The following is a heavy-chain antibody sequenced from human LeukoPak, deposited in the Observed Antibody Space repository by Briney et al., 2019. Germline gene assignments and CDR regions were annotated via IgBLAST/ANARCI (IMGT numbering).Heavy chain of an antibody. Sequence: ASVKVSCKASGATFSSYAISWVRQAPGQGLEWMGGIIPIFGTANYAQKFQGRVTITADESTSTAYMELSSLRSEDTAVYYCARAHYGSGSYYYYYYGMDVWGKGTTVTVSS. D-gene: IGHD3-10*01. CDR3: ARAHYGSGSYYYYYYGMDV. V-gene: IGHV1-69*13. J-gene: IGHJ6*04. CDR1: GATFSSYA. CDR2: IIPIFGTA.